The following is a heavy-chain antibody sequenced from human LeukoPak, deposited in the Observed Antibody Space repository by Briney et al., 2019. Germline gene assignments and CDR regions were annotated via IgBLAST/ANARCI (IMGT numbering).Heavy chain of an antibody. CDR1: GYTFTGYY. D-gene: IGHD2-15*01. Sequence: GASVKVSCKASGYTFTGYYMHWVRQAPGRGLEWMGWINPNSGGTNYAQKFQGRVTMTRDTSISTAYMELSRLRSDDTAVYYCAREKRYCSGGSCYSSPIPNDYWGQGTLVTVSS. CDR3: AREKRYCSGGSCYSSPIPNDY. V-gene: IGHV1-2*02. J-gene: IGHJ4*02. CDR2: INPNSGGT.